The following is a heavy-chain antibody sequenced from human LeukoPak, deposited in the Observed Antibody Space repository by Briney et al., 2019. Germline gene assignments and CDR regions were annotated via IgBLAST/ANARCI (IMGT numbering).Heavy chain of an antibody. D-gene: IGHD1-1*01. CDR3: VRESRPGGAMGLYHNLDY. J-gene: IGHJ4*02. CDR1: GFTFSDFW. V-gene: IGHV3-7*01. Sequence: GGSLRLSCAGSGFTFSDFWMTWVRQTPGKGLEWVANIKEDGTGKNLVDSVKGRFTISRDNTKNLLFLEMNNLRGDDTAIYYCVRESRPGGAMGLYHNLDYWGQGTLVAVSS. CDR2: IKEDGTGK.